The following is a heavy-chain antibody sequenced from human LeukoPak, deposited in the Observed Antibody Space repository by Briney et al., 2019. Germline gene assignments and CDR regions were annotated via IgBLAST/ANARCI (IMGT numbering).Heavy chain of an antibody. CDR1: GGTFSSYA. CDR3: ARVRLPGLAGASRMDYYGMDV. J-gene: IGHJ6*02. V-gene: IGHV1-69*05. Sequence: SVKVSCKASGGTFSSYAISWVRQAPGQGLEWMGGIIPIFGTANYAQKFQGRVTITTDESTSTAYMKLSSLRSEDTAVYYCARVRLPGLAGASRMDYYGMDVWGQGTTVTVSS. CDR2: IIPIFGTA. D-gene: IGHD1-26*01.